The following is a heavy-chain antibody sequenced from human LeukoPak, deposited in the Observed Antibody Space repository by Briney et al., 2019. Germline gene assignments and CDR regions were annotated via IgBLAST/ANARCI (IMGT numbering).Heavy chain of an antibody. Sequence: GGSLRLSCAASGFTFSDFWMNWVRQAPGKGLEWVASIKQDGSEKYYVDSVKGRFSITRDNAKNSLHLQMNSLRAEDTAVYYCARDHTVDGLVFDYWGQGILVTVSS. CDR2: IKQDGSEK. CDR3: ARDHTVDGLVFDY. V-gene: IGHV3-7*01. D-gene: IGHD6-19*01. J-gene: IGHJ4*02. CDR1: GFTFSDFW.